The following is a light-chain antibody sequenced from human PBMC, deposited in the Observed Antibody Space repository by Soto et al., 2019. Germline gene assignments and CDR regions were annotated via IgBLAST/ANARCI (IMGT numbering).Light chain of an antibody. CDR2: GAS. CDR1: QSVSSRY. V-gene: IGKV3-20*01. J-gene: IGKJ1*01. CDR3: QQYGSSPWT. Sequence: EIVLTQSPGTLPLSPGERATLSCRASQSVSSRYLGWYQQKPGQAPRLLIYGASSRATGIPDRFSGSGSGTDFPLTISRLEPEDFAVYYCQQYGSSPWTFGQGTKVEIK.